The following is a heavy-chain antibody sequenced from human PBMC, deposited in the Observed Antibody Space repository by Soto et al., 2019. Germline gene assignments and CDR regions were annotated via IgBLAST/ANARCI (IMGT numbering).Heavy chain of an antibody. CDR3: ARQVQDIVVVPAAWPFDD. Sequence: QLQLQESGPGLVKPSETLSLTCTVSGGSISSSSYYWGWIRQPPGKGLEWIGRIYYSGSTYYNPSLKSPVTISVDTSKNQFSLMLSSVTAADTAVYYCARQVQDIVVVPAAWPFDDWGQGTLVTVSS. CDR1: GGSISSSSYY. CDR2: IYYSGST. V-gene: IGHV4-39*01. J-gene: IGHJ4*02. D-gene: IGHD2-2*01.